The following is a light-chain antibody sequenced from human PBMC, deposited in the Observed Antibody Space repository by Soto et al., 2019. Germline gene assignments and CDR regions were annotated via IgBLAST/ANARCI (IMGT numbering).Light chain of an antibody. CDR2: EVS. J-gene: IGLJ1*01. V-gene: IGLV2-14*01. CDR1: SSDVGGYNY. CDR3: SSYTRSSTPYV. Sequence: QSALTQPASVSGSPGQSITISCTGTSSDVGGYNYVSWYQQHPGKAPKLMIYEVSNRPSWVSNRFSGSKSGNTASLTISGLQAEDEADYYCSSYTRSSTPYVYGTGTKLTVL.